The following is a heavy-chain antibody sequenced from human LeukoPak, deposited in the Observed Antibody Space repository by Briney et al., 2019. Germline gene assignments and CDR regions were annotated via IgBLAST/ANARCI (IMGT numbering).Heavy chain of an antibody. CDR3: ARDMLSNGLFDY. Sequence: ASVKVSCKASGYTFTSYGISWVRQAPGQGLEWMGWISAYNGNTNYAQRLQGRVTMTTDTSTSTAYMELRSLRSDDTAVYYCARDMLSNGLFDYWGQGTLVTVSS. CDR2: ISAYNGNT. D-gene: IGHD3-10*02. J-gene: IGHJ4*02. CDR1: GYTFTSYG. V-gene: IGHV1-18*04.